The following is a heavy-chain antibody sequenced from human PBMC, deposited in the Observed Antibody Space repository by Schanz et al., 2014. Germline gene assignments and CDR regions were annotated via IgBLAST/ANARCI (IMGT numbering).Heavy chain of an antibody. V-gene: IGHV1-18*01. J-gene: IGHJ5*02. Sequence: QVQLAQSGGEMKKPGASVKVSCKASGYTFTSYGISWVRQAPGQGLEWMGWISPYNGNTNYAQKFQGRVTITADKSTSTASMELSSLASEDTAVYYCARGQRRTIGRPFGPWGQGTLVTVSS. CDR3: ARGQRRTIGRPFGP. CDR2: ISPYNGNT. CDR1: GYTFTSYG. D-gene: IGHD6-25*01.